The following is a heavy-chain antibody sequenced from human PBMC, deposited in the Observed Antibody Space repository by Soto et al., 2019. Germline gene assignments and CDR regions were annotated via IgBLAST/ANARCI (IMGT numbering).Heavy chain of an antibody. CDR2: ISYDGSNK. V-gene: IGHV3-30-3*01. J-gene: IGHJ4*02. CDR3: ARGYQWLYFDY. CDR1: GFTFSSYA. Sequence: QVQLVESGGGVVQPGRSLRLSCAASGFTFSSYAMHWVRQAPGKGLEWVAVISYDGSNKYYADSVKGRFTISRDNSKNTLYLQMNSLRAEDTAVYSCARGYQWLYFDYWGQGTLVTVSS. D-gene: IGHD6-19*01.